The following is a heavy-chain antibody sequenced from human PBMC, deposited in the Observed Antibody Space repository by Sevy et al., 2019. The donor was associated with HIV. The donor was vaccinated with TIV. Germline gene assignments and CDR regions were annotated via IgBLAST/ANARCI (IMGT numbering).Heavy chain of an antibody. CDR1: GSTFSSYV. D-gene: IGHD6-13*01. V-gene: IGHV3-23*01. J-gene: IGHJ4*02. CDR2: ISGSGGYT. Sequence: GGSLRLSCVASGSTFSSYVMSWVRQAPGKGLEWVSTISGSGGYTYYADSVKGRLSISRDNSKNTVYLQMDSLRAEDTAVYYCAKEITGGYHWGQGTQVTVSS. CDR3: AKEITGGYH.